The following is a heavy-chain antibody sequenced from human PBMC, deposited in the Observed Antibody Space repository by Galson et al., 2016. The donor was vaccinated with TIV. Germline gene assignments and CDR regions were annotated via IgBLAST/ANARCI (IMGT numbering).Heavy chain of an antibody. Sequence: SLRLSCADSQSTFSSYWMNWVRQAPGTGLEWVANINGDGTEIKYVDSVKGRFTISRDNAKNSLYLQMSNLRVEDTAIYYCAQWLGTSNSWGQGTLVTVSS. J-gene: IGHJ4*02. CDR2: INGDGTEI. D-gene: IGHD6-19*01. V-gene: IGHV3-7*01. CDR3: AQWLGTSNS. CDR1: QSTFSSYW.